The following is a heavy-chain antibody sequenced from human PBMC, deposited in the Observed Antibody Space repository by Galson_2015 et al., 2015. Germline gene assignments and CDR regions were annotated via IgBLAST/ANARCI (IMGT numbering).Heavy chain of an antibody. Sequence: SAKVSCKASGCTFTSYYMHWVRQAPGQGLEWMGIINPSGGSTSYAQKFQGRVTMTRDTSTSTVYMELSSLRSEDTAVYYCARDLESGCSSTSCSDYWGQGTLVTVSS. V-gene: IGHV1-46*01. CDR1: GCTFTSYY. J-gene: IGHJ4*02. CDR2: INPSGGST. CDR3: ARDLESGCSSTSCSDY. D-gene: IGHD2-2*01.